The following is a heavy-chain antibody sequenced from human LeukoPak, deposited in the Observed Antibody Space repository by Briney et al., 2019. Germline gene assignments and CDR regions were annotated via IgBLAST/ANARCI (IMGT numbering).Heavy chain of an antibody. V-gene: IGHV4-61*02. CDR3: ARSHADPTVTNFDY. Sequence: SQTLSLTCTVSGGSISSGSYYWSSIRQPAGKGLEWIGRIYTSGSTNYNPSLKSRVTISVDTSKNQFSLKLSSVTAADTAVYYCARSHADPTVTNFDYWGQGTLVTVSS. CDR2: IYTSGST. J-gene: IGHJ4*02. CDR1: GGSISSGSYY. D-gene: IGHD4-17*01.